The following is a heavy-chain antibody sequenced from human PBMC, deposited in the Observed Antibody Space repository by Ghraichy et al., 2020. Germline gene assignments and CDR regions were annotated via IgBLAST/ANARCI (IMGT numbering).Heavy chain of an antibody. CDR3: ARRIFGYCFNGVCSYDAFDI. J-gene: IGHJ3*02. V-gene: IGHV4-39*07. CDR1: GGSISSSSYY. CDR2: IYYSGST. Sequence: SQTLSLTCTVSGGSISSSSYYWGWIRQPPGKGLEWIGSIYYSGSTYYNPSLKSRVTISLDTSKNQFSLKLSSVTAADTAVYYCARRIFGYCFNGVCSYDAFDIWGQGTAVTVSS. D-gene: IGHD2-8*01.